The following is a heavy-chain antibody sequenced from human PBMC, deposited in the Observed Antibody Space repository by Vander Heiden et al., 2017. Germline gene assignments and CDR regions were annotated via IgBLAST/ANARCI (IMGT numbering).Heavy chain of an antibody. J-gene: IGHJ4*02. CDR3: ARGPFGERGYYFDY. CDR2: IYYSGST. CDR1: GGSISSYY. V-gene: IGHV4-59*08. D-gene: IGHD3-10*01. Sequence: VQLQESGPGLVQPSETLSLTCTVSGGSISSYYWSWIGYIYYSGSTNYNPSLKSRVTISVDTSKNQFSLKLSSVTAADTAVYYCARGPFGERGYYFDYWGQGTLVTVAS.